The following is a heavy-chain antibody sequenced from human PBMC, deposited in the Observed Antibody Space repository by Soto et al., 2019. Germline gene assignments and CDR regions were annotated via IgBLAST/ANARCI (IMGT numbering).Heavy chain of an antibody. Sequence: QVQLVQSGAEVKEPGSSVKVACQASGGAFSTYAISWVRQAPGQGLEWMGGVIPLFGTSNYLPKFQGRVSIAADRSTETVYMELSRPRFDDTVVYFCARELKAGGNFGMDVWGQGTTVTVSS. CDR3: ARELKAGGNFGMDV. V-gene: IGHV1-69*06. D-gene: IGHD3-16*01. CDR1: GGAFSTYA. J-gene: IGHJ6*02. CDR2: VIPLFGTS.